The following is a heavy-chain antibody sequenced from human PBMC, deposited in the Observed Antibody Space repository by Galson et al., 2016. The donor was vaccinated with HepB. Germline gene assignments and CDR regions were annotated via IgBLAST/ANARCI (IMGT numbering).Heavy chain of an antibody. CDR3: AGDNYDILTGYGPCEH. CDR1: GFSISSYS. D-gene: IGHD3-9*01. Sequence: SLRLSCAASGFSISSYSMNWVRQAPGKGLERVSYISTGSTTIYYADSVKGRFTISRDNAKNSLYLQMNRLRDEDTAVYYCAGDNYDILTGYGPCEHWGQGTLVTVSS. CDR2: ISTGSTTI. J-gene: IGHJ4*02. V-gene: IGHV3-48*02.